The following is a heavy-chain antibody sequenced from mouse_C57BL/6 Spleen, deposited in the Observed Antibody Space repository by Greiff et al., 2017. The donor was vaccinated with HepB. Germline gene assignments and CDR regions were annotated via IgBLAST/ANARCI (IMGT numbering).Heavy chain of an antibody. CDR2: IDPSDSET. CDR3: ARLITTVVATGDYYAMDY. V-gene: IGHV1-52*01. J-gene: IGHJ4*01. Sequence: VQLQQPGAELVRPGSSVKLSCKASGYTFTSYWMHWVKQRPIQGLEWIGNIDPSDSETHYNQKFKDKATLTVDKSSSTAYMQLSSLTSEDSAVYYCARLITTVVATGDYYAMDYWGQGTSVTVSS. D-gene: IGHD1-1*01. CDR1: GYTFTSYW.